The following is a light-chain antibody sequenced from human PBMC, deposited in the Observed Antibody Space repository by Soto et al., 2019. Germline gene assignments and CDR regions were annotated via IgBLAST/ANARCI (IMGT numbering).Light chain of an antibody. CDR1: QSVDGN. V-gene: IGKV3-15*01. CDR3: QQYKEWPPIT. CDR2: GTS. J-gene: IGKJ3*01. Sequence: EIVMTQSPATLSVSPGGTATLSCRASQSVDGNLAWYQQKPGQAPRLLIYGTSTRATGVPARFSGSGSGTEFTLTISSLQSEDFAVYYCQQYKEWPPITFGPGTKVDIK.